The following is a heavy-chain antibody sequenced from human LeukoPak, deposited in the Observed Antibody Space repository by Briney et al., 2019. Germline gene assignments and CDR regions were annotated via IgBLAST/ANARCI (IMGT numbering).Heavy chain of an antibody. D-gene: IGHD6-13*01. CDR3: ACRSINWYRGNNWFDP. CDR2: ISRDSDIR. Sequence: GGSLRLSCAASGFIFGRDSMNWVRQAPGRGLEWISYISRDSDIRYYADSVRGRFHISRDNAKNSLYLQMNSLRVEDTAVYYCACRSINWYRGNNWFDPWGQGTLVTVSS. V-gene: IGHV3-48*01. CDR1: GFIFGRDS. J-gene: IGHJ5*02.